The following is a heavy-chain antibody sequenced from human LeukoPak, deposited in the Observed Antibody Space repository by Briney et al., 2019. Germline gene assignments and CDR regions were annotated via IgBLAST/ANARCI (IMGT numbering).Heavy chain of an antibody. CDR3: ARDINRNEGRWFDP. CDR2: IYTSGST. CDR1: GGSISSYY. V-gene: IGHV4-4*07. Sequence: SETLSLTCTVSGGSISSYYWSWIRQPAGKGLEWIGRIYTSGSTNYNPSLKSRVTMSVDTSKNQFSLKLSSVTAADTAVYYCARDINRNEGRWFDPWGQGTLVTVSS. D-gene: IGHD1-14*01. J-gene: IGHJ5*02.